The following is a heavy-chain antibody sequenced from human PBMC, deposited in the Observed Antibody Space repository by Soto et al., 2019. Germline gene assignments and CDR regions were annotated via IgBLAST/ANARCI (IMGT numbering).Heavy chain of an antibody. CDR3: AHRRRVVITDTTHWYFNF. V-gene: IGHV2-5*01. J-gene: IGHJ2*01. CDR2: IYWNDDK. CDR1: GFSLSTSGVA. Sequence: QITLKESGPTLVKPTQTLTLTCTFSGFSLSTSGVAVGWIRQPPGKALEWLALIYWNDDKRYSPSLKTRLTITKDTSKNQVVLTMTNMDSVDTATYYCAHRRRVVITDTTHWYFNFGGRGTLVTVSS. D-gene: IGHD3-22*01.